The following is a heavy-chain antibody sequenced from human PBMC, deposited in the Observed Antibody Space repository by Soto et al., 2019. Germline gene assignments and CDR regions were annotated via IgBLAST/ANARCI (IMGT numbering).Heavy chain of an antibody. Sequence: GGSLRLSCAASGFTVSSNYMSWVRQAPGKGLEWVSLIYSGGSTYYADSVKGRFTISRDNAKNSLYLQMNNLGAEDTAFYYCAKDTRPPGVHFDYSGQGTLVSVSS. D-gene: IGHD2-8*01. CDR3: AKDTRPPGVHFDY. J-gene: IGHJ4*02. CDR1: GFTVSSNY. V-gene: IGHV3-66*01. CDR2: IYSGGST.